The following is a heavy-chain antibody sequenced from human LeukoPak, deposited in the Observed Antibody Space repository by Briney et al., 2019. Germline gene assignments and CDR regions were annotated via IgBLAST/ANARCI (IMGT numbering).Heavy chain of an antibody. J-gene: IGHJ4*02. Sequence: SETLSLTCTVSGYCISSGYYWSWVRQPPGKGLEWIGEINHSGSTNYNPSLKSRVTISVDTSKNQFSLKLSSVTAADTAVYYCARLTGIGKYYDISTTSGCFDYWGQGTLVTVSS. CDR3: ARLTGIGKYYDISTTSGCFDY. D-gene: IGHD3-9*01. V-gene: IGHV4-38-2*02. CDR1: GYCISSGYY. CDR2: INHSGST.